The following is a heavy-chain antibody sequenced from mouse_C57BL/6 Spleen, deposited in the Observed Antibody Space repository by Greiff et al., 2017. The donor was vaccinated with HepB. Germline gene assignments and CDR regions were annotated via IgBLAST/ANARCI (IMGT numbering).Heavy chain of an antibody. Sequence: QVQLQQPGAELVRPGTSVKLSCKASGYTFTSYWMHWVKQRPGQGLEWIGVIDPSDSYTNYNQKFKGKATLTVDTSSSTAYMQLSSLTSEDSAVYYCERDTRDDGGEGTSLTVA. CDR3: ERDTRDD. V-gene: IGHV1-59*01. J-gene: IGHJ2*03. CDR1: GYTFTSYW. D-gene: IGHD1-1*01. CDR2: IDPSDSYT.